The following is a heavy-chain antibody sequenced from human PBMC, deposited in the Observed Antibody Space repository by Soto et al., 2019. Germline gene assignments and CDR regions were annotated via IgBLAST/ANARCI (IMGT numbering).Heavy chain of an antibody. CDR2: MHGNEISA. D-gene: IGHD1-20*01. V-gene: IGHV3-74*01. Sequence: EVQLLESGGGLVQPGGSLGLSCAASGFTFSDYWMYWVRQAPGTGLVWVSRMHGNEISANYADSVKGRFTITRDNAKNTLYLQMNSLRVDDTAVYYCVRGSNGRSGMDYWGQGILVTVS. CDR1: GFTFSDYW. CDR3: VRGSNGRSGMDY. J-gene: IGHJ4*02.